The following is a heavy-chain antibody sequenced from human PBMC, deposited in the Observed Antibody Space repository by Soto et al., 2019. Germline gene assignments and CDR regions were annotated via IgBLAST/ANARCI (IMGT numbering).Heavy chain of an antibody. CDR2: IKQDGSEK. Sequence: PGGSLRLSCAASGFTFSSYWMSWVRQAPGKGLEWVANIKQDGSEKYYVDSVKGRFTISRDNAKNSLYLQMNSLRAEDTAVYYCARGPYDFWGPGTSDYYYGMDVWGQGTTVTVSS. CDR1: GFTFSSYW. D-gene: IGHD3-3*01. V-gene: IGHV3-7*03. CDR3: ARGPYDFWGPGTSDYYYGMDV. J-gene: IGHJ6*02.